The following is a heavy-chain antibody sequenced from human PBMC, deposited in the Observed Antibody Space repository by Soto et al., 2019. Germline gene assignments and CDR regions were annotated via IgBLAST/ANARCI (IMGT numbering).Heavy chain of an antibody. V-gene: IGHV3-23*01. CDR3: AKDLPHSGSYPSVNWFDP. Sequence: PGGSLRLSCAASGFTFSSYAMSWVRQAPGKGLEWVSAISGSGGSTYYADSVKGRFTISRDNSKNTLYLQMNSLRAEDTALYYCAKDLPHSGSYPSVNWFDPWGQGTLVTVSS. J-gene: IGHJ5*02. CDR1: GFTFSSYA. D-gene: IGHD1-26*01. CDR2: ISGSGGST.